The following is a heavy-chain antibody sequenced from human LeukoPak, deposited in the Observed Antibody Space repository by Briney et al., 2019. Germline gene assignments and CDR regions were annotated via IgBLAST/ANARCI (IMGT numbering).Heavy chain of an antibody. CDR1: GLTFSAYG. D-gene: IGHD6-19*01. J-gene: IGHJ4*02. V-gene: IGHV3-30*03. CDR2: ISSDGSKE. Sequence: GGSLRLSCAISGLTFSAYGMHWVRQAPGEGLEWVAVISSDGSKEYYVDSVRGRFTIFRDNSKNTFYLQMNSLRAEDAAVYYCARGRGGWYYDYWGQGILVTVSS. CDR3: ARGRGGWYYDY.